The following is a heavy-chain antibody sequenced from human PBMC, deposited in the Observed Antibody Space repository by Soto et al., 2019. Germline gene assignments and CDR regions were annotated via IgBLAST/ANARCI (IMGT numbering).Heavy chain of an antibody. V-gene: IGHV3-48*02. CDR3: ARDSDGDFWSGYSSVDY. J-gene: IGHJ4*02. CDR2: ISSSSSTI. CDR1: GFTFSSYS. Sequence: GGSLRLSCAASGFTFSSYSMNWVRQAPGKGLEWVSYISSSSSTIYYADSVKGRFTISRDNAKNSLYLQMNSLRDEDTAVYYCARDSDGDFWSGYSSVDYWGQGTLVTVSS. D-gene: IGHD3-3*01.